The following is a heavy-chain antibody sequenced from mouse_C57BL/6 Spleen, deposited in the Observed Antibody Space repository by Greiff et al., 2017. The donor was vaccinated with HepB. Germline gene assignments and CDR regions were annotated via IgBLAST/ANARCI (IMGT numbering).Heavy chain of an antibody. CDR2: IHPNSGST. J-gene: IGHJ2*01. Sequence: QVHVKQPGAELVKPGASVKLSCKASGYTFTSYWMHWVKQRPGQGLEWIGMIHPNSGSTNYNEKFKSKATLTVDKSSSTAYMQLSSLTSEDSAVYYCITTVVGGYWGQGTTLTVSS. CDR1: GYTFTSYW. D-gene: IGHD1-1*01. V-gene: IGHV1-64*01. CDR3: ITTVVGGY.